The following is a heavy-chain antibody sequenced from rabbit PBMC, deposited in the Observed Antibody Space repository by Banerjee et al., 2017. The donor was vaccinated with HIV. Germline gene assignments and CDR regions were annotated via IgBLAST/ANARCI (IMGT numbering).Heavy chain of an antibody. V-gene: IGHV1S45*01. D-gene: IGHD4-1*01. Sequence: QEQLEESGGDLVKPEGSLTLTCTASGFSFSSNAMYWVRQAPGKGLEWIACIYAAVSGSTYYASWAKGRFTISKTSSTTVTLQMTSLTAADTATYLCARDLAGVIGWNFGLWGQGTLVT. CDR3: ARDLAGVIGWNFGL. CDR2: IYAAVSGST. J-gene: IGHJ3*01. CDR1: GFSFSSNA.